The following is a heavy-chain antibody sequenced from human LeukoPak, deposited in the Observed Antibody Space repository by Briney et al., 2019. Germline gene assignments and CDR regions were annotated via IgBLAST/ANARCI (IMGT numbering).Heavy chain of an antibody. J-gene: IGHJ4*02. D-gene: IGHD1-1*01. CDR1: GGSISSYY. CDR3: ARYDNYYFDY. CDR2: IYYSGST. Sequence: SETLSLTCTVPGGSISSYYWSWIRQPPGKGLEWIGYIYYSGSTNYNPSLKSRVTISVDTSKNQFSLKLSSVTAADTAVYYCARYDNYYFDYWGQGTLVTVSS. V-gene: IGHV4-59*08.